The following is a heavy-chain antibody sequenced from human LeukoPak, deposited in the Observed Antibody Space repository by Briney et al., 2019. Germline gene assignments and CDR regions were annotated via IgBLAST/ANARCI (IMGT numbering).Heavy chain of an antibody. V-gene: IGHV3-7*02. Sequence: PGGSLRLSCAASRFSFRSYWMSWVRQAPGKGLEWVANINQDGSEKYYVDSVKGRFTISRDNAKNSLYLQMNSLRAGDTAVYYCATNSDYWGQGTRVTVSS. J-gene: IGHJ4*02. CDR2: INQDGSEK. CDR3: ATNSDY. CDR1: RFSFRSYW.